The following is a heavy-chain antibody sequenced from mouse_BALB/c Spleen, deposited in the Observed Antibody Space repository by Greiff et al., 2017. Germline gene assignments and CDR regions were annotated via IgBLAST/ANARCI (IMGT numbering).Heavy chain of an antibody. CDR1: GYTFTSYW. Sequence: QVQLQQPGAELVRPGASVKLSCKASGYTFTSYWINWVKQRPGQGLEWIGNIYPSDSYTNYNQKFKDKATLTVDKSSSTAYMQLSSPTSEDSAVYYCTNYYGSREYWGQGTTLTVSS. J-gene: IGHJ2*01. D-gene: IGHD1-1*01. CDR3: TNYYGSREY. CDR2: IYPSDSYT. V-gene: IGHV1-69*02.